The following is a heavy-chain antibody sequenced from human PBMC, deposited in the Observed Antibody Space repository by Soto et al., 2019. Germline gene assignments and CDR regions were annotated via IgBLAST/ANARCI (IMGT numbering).Heavy chain of an antibody. V-gene: IGHV3-30*18. Sequence: GWSLRLSCSASVFVFSDYGMHWCRQAPGKGLEWVALITNDGNNEYYRESVKGRFSISRGRSTNTVDLLMNSLRLEDTGVYYCAKEGPGGGRHFYYAMDVWGQGTTVTVSS. CDR3: AKEGPGGGRHFYYAMDV. CDR2: ITNDGNNE. D-gene: IGHD1-26*01. CDR1: VFVFSDYG. J-gene: IGHJ6*02.